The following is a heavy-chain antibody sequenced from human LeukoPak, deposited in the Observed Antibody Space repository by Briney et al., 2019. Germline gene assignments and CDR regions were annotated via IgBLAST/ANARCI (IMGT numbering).Heavy chain of an antibody. D-gene: IGHD6-13*01. V-gene: IGHV4-4*09. CDR2: IYTSGST. J-gene: IGHJ6*03. CDR3: ARQVRGRAAAGIIRRYYYYMDV. CDR1: GGSISSYY. Sequence: SETLSLSYTVSGGSISSYYWSWIRQPPGKGLEWIGYIYTSGSTNYNPSLKSRVTISVDTSKNQFSLKLSSVTAADTAVYYCARQVRGRAAAGIIRRYYYYMDVWGKGTTVTVSS.